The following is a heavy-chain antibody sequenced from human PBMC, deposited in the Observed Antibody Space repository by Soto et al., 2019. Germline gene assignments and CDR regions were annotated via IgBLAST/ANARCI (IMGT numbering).Heavy chain of an antibody. CDR3: AHRGYGNYPGDNWFDP. Sequence: SGPTLVNPTQTLTLTCTFSGFSLITAGAGVGWIRQPPGKALEWLALIYWNDDTRYSPSLKSRLTITKDNPKNQVVLSMTNMDPVDTATYYCAHRGYGNYPGDNWFDPWGQGILVTVSS. V-gene: IGHV2-5*01. D-gene: IGHD4-17*01. CDR2: IYWNDDT. CDR1: GFSLITAGAG. J-gene: IGHJ5*01.